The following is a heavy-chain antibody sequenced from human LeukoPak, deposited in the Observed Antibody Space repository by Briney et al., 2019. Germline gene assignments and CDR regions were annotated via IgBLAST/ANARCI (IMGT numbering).Heavy chain of an antibody. CDR3: ARDRDWYSFDS. CDR2: IKQDGSEE. D-gene: IGHD6-19*01. Sequence: GGSLRLSCTDSGFTFSSYWMDWVRQAPGKGLEWVANIKQDGSEEYYVDSVKGRFTISRDNAKNSLYLQMNSLRAEDTAVYYCARDRDWYSFDSWGQGTLVTVSS. V-gene: IGHV3-7*03. J-gene: IGHJ4*02. CDR1: GFTFSSYW.